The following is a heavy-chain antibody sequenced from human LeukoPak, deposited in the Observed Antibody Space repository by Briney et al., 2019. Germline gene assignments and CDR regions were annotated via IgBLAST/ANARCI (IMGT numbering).Heavy chain of an antibody. CDR2: ISSSGSTI. Sequence: GGSLRLSCAASGFTFSSYEMNWVRQAPGKGLEWVSYISSSGSTIYYADSVKGRFTISRDNAKNSLYLQMNSLRAEDTAVYYCARRRIAVAVSAFDIWGQGTMVTVSS. D-gene: IGHD6-19*01. J-gene: IGHJ3*02. V-gene: IGHV3-48*03. CDR3: ARRRIAVAVSAFDI. CDR1: GFTFSSYE.